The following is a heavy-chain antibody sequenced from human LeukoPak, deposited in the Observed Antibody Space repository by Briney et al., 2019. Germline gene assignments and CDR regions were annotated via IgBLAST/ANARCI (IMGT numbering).Heavy chain of an antibody. J-gene: IGHJ4*02. CDR2: ISGSGGST. D-gene: IGHD3-3*01. V-gene: IGHV3-23*01. Sequence: PGGSLRLSCAASGFTFSSYWMHWVRQAPGKGLEWVSAISGSGGSTYYADSVKGRFTISRDNSKNTLYLQMNSLRAEDTAVYYCAKVPHLIGSGYYYFDYWGQGTLVTVSS. CDR3: AKVPHLIGSGYYYFDY. CDR1: GFTFSSYW.